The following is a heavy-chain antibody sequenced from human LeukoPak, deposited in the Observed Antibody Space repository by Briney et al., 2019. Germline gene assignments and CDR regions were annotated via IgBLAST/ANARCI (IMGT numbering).Heavy chain of an antibody. CDR2: ISSSSSYI. Sequence: PGGSLRLSCAASGFTFSSYSMNWVRQAPGKGLEWVSSISSSSSYIYYADPVKGRFTISRDNAKNSLYLQMNSLRAEDAAVYYCARGHSGYDHWGQGTLVTVSS. D-gene: IGHD5-12*01. CDR1: GFTFSSYS. CDR3: ARGHSGYDH. V-gene: IGHV3-21*01. J-gene: IGHJ4*02.